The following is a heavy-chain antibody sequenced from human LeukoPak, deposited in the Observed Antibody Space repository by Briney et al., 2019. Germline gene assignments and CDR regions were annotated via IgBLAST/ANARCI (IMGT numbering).Heavy chain of an antibody. CDR3: ANGPQYNILTGFYKVRSHLDY. CDR2: IKQDGSEK. Sequence: GGSLRLSCAASGFTFSSYWMSWVRQVPGKGLEWVANIKQDGSEKDYVDSVKGRFTISRDNAKNSLYLQMNSLRAEDTAVYYCANGPQYNILTGFYKVRSHLDYWGQGTLVTVSS. D-gene: IGHD3-9*01. V-gene: IGHV3-7*01. CDR1: GFTFSSYW. J-gene: IGHJ4*02.